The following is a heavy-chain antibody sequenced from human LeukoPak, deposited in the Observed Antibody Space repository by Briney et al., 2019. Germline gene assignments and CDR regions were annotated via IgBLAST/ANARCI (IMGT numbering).Heavy chain of an antibody. J-gene: IGHJ5*02. V-gene: IGHV4-34*01. CDR1: GGSFSGYY. D-gene: IGHD5-18*01. Sequence: SETLSLTCAVYGGSFSGYYWSWIRQPPGKGLEWIGEINHSGSTNYNPSLKSRVTISVDTSKNQFSLKLSSVTAADTAVHYCARVGYSYGRARGPWGQGTLVTVSS. CDR3: ARVGYSYGRARGP. CDR2: INHSGST.